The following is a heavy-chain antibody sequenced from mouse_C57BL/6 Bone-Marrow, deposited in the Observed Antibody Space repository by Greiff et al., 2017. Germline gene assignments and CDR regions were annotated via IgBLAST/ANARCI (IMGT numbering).Heavy chain of an antibody. CDR3: ARGTGAFAY. D-gene: IGHD4-1*01. Sequence: EVKLMESGPGLVKPSQSLSLTCSVTGYSITSGYYWNWIRQFPGNKLEWMGYISYDGSNNYNPSLKNRISIHRDTSKNQFFLKLNSVTTEDTATYYCARGTGAFAYWGQGTLVTVSA. CDR1: GYSITSGYY. V-gene: IGHV3-6*01. CDR2: ISYDGSN. J-gene: IGHJ3*01.